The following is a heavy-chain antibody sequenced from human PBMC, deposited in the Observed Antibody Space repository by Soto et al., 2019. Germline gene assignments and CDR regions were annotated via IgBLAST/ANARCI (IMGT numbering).Heavy chain of an antibody. D-gene: IGHD2-15*01. CDR1: GYTFTSYG. CDR2: ISAYNGNT. V-gene: IGHV1-18*01. J-gene: IGHJ5*02. CDR3: ATDRGGYCSGGSCSEAWFDP. Sequence: GASVKVSCKASGYTFTSYGISWVRQAPGQGLEWMGWISAYNGNTNYAQKLQGRVSITRDTSASTAYMQLSRLRSEDTAVYYCATDRGGYCSGGSCSEAWFDPWGQGTLVTVSS.